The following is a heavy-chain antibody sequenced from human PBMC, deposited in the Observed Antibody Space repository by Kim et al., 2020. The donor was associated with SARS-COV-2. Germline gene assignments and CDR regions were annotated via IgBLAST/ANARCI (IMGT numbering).Heavy chain of an antibody. J-gene: IGHJ4*02. CDR1: GFTLSDHY. CDR3: AWWMSGAGPELGY. D-gene: IGHD2-8*01. Sequence: GGSLRLSCAASGFTLSDHYMDWVRQAPRKGLEWVARIRDKSRGSTTAYAASGKGRITISRDDSKNSVYLQMNSLDTGDTAIYYCAWWMSGAGPELGYWGRGTLVTVSS. V-gene: IGHV3-72*01. CDR2: IRDKSRGSTT.